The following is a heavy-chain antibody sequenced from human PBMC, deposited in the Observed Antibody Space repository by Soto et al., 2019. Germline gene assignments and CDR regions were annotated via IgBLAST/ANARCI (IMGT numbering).Heavy chain of an antibody. CDR2: IFYSGST. J-gene: IGHJ4*02. V-gene: IGHV4-39*01. CDR1: SGSISITIYS. D-gene: IGHD2-15*01. Sequence: SETVSLTCTVSSGSISITIYSWYWILQPPGKGLEWIGSIFYSGSTYYNPSLKSRVTISVDTSKNQFSLKLNSVTAADTAVYYCARYGSGECNRGSCYSPFDYWGQGTLVTVSS. CDR3: ARYGSGECNRGSCYSPFDY.